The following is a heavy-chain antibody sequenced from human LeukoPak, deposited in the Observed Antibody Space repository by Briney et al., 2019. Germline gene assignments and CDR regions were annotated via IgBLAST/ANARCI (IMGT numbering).Heavy chain of an antibody. J-gene: IGHJ4*02. CDR2: INSDGSWT. V-gene: IGHV3-74*01. CDR3: VSFYETY. CDR1: GNYW. Sequence: GGSLRLSCTASGNYWLHWVRQAPGKGLVWVSHINSDGSWTSYADSVKGRFTISKDNAKNTVYLQMNNLRAEDTAVYYCVSFYETYWGRGTLVTVSS. D-gene: IGHD2-2*01.